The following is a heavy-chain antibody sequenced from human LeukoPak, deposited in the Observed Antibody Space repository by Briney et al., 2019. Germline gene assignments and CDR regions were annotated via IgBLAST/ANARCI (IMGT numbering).Heavy chain of an antibody. D-gene: IGHD6-19*01. CDR1: GFSFNKYW. CDR3: AKDREDGWSPLDY. J-gene: IGHJ4*02. V-gene: IGHV3-7*01. CDR2: INEDGSQK. Sequence: GGSLRLSCVDSGFSFNKYWMSWVRQAPGTGLEWLANINEDGSQKYYVDSVKGRFTISRDNAKRSVYLQMNSLRGEDTAVYYCAKDREDGWSPLDYWGQGTLVTVSS.